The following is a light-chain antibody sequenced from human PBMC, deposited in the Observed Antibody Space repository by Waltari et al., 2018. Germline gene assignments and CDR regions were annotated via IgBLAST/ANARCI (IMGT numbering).Light chain of an antibody. CDR3: TSYTSRHTLV. CDR2: DVN. J-gene: IGLJ1*01. V-gene: IGLV2-14*01. Sequence: QSALTQPASVSGSPGQSITISCTGSSLDVGGYDFVSWYRQHPGKAPKVVIFDVNNRPSGVSHRVSGSKSGTTASLTISGLQAEDEGDYYCTSYTSRHTLVFGGGTKVTVL. CDR1: SLDVGGYDF.